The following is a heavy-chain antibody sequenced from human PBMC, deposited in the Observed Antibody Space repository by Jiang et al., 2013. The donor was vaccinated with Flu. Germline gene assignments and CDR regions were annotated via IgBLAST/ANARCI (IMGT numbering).Heavy chain of an antibody. CDR2: ISYSGST. CDR3: ASSYVVVVPDHFDH. CDR1: GGSISSSSYF. J-gene: IGHJ4*02. D-gene: IGHD2-2*01. V-gene: IGHV4-39*07. Sequence: CTVSGGSISSSSYFWGWIRQPPGKGLEYFASISYSGSTFYNPSLKSRVTISVDTSRNQFSLRLRSVTAADTAVYYCASSYVVVVPDHFDHWGQGTLVTVSS.